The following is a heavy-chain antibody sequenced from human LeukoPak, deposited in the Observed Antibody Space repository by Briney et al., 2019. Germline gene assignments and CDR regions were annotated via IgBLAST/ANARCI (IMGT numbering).Heavy chain of an antibody. CDR2: ISTSSSYI. V-gene: IGHV3-21*01. CDR3: ARATYGDFDY. J-gene: IGHJ4*02. D-gene: IGHD4/OR15-4a*01. CDR1: GFTFSSYG. Sequence: GGSLRLSCAASGFTFSSYGMRWVRQAPGKGLEWVSSISTSSSYIYYADSVKGRFTISRDNAKNSLYLQMNSLRAEDTAVYYCARATYGDFDYWGQGTLVTVSS.